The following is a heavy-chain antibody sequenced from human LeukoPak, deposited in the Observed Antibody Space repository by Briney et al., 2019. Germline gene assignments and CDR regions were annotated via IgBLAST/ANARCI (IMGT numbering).Heavy chain of an antibody. V-gene: IGHV3-30*18. Sequence: PGRSLRLSCAASGFTFSSYGMHWVRQAPGKGLEWVAVISYDGSNKYYADSVKGRFTISRDNSKNTLYLQMNSLRAEDTAVYYCAKPRYYYDSSGYLPDYWGQGTLVTVSS. CDR3: AKPRYYYDSSGYLPDY. CDR2: ISYDGSNK. CDR1: GFTFSSYG. D-gene: IGHD3-22*01. J-gene: IGHJ4*02.